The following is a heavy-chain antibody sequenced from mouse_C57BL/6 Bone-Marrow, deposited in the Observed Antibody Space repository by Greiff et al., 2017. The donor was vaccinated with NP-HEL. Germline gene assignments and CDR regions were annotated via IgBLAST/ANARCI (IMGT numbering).Heavy chain of an antibody. CDR1: GYTFTSYW. D-gene: IGHD4-1*01. Sequence: KLQQPGAELVKPGASVKLSCKASGYTFTSYWMQWVKQRPGQGLEWIGEIDPSDSYTNYNQKFKGKATLTVDTSSSTAYMQLSSLTSEDSAVYYCARADWDGGGFDYWGQGTTLTVSS. J-gene: IGHJ2*01. CDR3: ARADWDGGGFDY. V-gene: IGHV1-50*01. CDR2: IDPSDSYT.